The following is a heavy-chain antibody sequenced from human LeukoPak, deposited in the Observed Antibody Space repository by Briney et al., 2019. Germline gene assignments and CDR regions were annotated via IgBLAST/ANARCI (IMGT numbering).Heavy chain of an antibody. CDR3: ARVGPQYNWFDP. Sequence: QAGGSLRLSCAASGFTFSSYEMNWVRQAPGKGLEWVSYISSSGSTIYYADSVKGRFTISRDNAKNSLYLQMNSLRAEDTAVYYCARVGPQYNWFDPWGQGTLVTVSS. CDR1: GFTFSSYE. D-gene: IGHD3-16*01. V-gene: IGHV3-48*03. CDR2: ISSSGSTI. J-gene: IGHJ5*02.